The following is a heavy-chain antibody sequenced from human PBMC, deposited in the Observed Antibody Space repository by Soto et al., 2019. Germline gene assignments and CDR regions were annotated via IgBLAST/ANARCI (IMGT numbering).Heavy chain of an antibody. V-gene: IGHV3-23*01. CDR3: AKAVTLVRGINPYSYGLDV. D-gene: IGHD3-10*01. Sequence: GSLRLSCAVSGFPFSSYVMTWVRQAPGKGLEWVSVISGGGGSTNYAESVKGRFTISRDNSENTLYLQMNSPRAEDTAVYYCAKAVTLVRGINPYSYGLDVWGQGTTVTVSS. CDR2: ISGGGGST. CDR1: GFPFSSYV. J-gene: IGHJ6*02.